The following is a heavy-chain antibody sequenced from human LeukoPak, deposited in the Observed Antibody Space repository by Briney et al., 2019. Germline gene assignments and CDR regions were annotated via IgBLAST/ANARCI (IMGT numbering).Heavy chain of an antibody. CDR3: ARQPAATAAFDI. D-gene: IGHD6-13*01. J-gene: IGHJ3*02. CDR1: GGSINNYY. CDR2: IYYSGGDM. Sequence: SETLSLTCTVSGGSINNYYSRWIRQPPGKGLEWIGYIYYSGGDMNYNPSLKSRLTISVDTSKNQISLMLTSMTAADTAVYYCARQPAATAAFDIWAQGTMVTVSS. V-gene: IGHV4-59*08.